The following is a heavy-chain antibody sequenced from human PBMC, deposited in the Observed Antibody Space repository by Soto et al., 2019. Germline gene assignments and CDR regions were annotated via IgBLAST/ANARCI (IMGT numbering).Heavy chain of an antibody. Sequence: GGSLRLSCAASGFTFSSYWMSWVRQAPGKGLEWVANIKQDGSEKYYVDSVKGRFTISRDNAKNSLYLQMNSLRAEDTAVYYCARDGRIQLWDYYYYGMDVWGQGTTVTVSS. CDR1: GFTFSSYW. D-gene: IGHD5-18*01. CDR3: ARDGRIQLWDYYYYGMDV. CDR2: IKQDGSEK. V-gene: IGHV3-7*01. J-gene: IGHJ6*02.